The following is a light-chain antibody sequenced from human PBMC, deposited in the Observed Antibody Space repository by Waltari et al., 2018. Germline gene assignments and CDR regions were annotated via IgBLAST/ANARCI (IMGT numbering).Light chain of an antibody. CDR2: DVT. V-gene: IGLV2-11*01. CDR3: CSYAGNYIFI. J-gene: IGLJ1*01. CDR1: SSDVGSYNF. Sequence: QSALTQPHSVSGSPGQSVTIACTGTSSDVGSYNFFPWYQQHPGKAPTLMIYDVTKRPSGVPDRFSGSKSGNTASLTISGLQAEDEADYYCCSYAGNYIFIFATGTKVTVL.